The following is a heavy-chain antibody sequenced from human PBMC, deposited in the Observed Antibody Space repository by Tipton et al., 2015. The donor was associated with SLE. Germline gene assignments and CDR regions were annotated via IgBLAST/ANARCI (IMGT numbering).Heavy chain of an antibody. Sequence: TLSLTCTVSGGSISSSSYYWGWIRQPPGKGLEWIGSIYYSGSTYYNPSLKSRVTISVDTSKNQFSLKLSSVTAADTAVYYCARAPSGEIVVGGPDYWGQGTLVTVSS. D-gene: IGHD3-22*01. CDR1: GGSISSSSYY. V-gene: IGHV4-39*07. J-gene: IGHJ4*02. CDR3: ARAPSGEIVVGGPDY. CDR2: IYYSGST.